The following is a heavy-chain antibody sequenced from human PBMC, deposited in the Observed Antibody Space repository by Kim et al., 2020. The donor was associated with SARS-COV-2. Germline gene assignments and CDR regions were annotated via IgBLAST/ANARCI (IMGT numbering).Heavy chain of an antibody. Sequence: ASVKVSCKASGYTFTSYDINCVRQAAGQGLEWMGWMNPNSGNTGYAQKFQGRVTMTRITSISTAYMELSSLRSEDTAVYYCARGNRGEITIFGVVILNNWFDPWGQGTLVTVSS. J-gene: IGHJ5*02. D-gene: IGHD3-3*01. CDR3: ARGNRGEITIFGVVILNNWFDP. CDR1: GYTFTSYD. V-gene: IGHV1-8*01. CDR2: MNPNSGNT.